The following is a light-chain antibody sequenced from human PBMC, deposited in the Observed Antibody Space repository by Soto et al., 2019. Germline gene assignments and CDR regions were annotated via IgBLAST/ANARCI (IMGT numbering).Light chain of an antibody. CDR1: SSDVGSYNL. CDR2: EGS. V-gene: IGLV2-23*01. CDR3: CSYAGSSTSV. J-gene: IGLJ2*01. Sequence: QSALTQPASVSGSPGQSITISRTGTSSDVGSYNLVSWYQQHPGKAPKLMIYEGSKRPSGVSNRFSGSKSGNTASLTISGLQAEDEADYYCCSYAGSSTSVFGGGTKVTVL.